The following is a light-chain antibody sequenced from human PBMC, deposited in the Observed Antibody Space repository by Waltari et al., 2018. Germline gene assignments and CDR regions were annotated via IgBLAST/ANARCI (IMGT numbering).Light chain of an antibody. Sequence: DIVMTQSPDSLAVSLGEMVTINCRSSQTILDTYDKNYLAWHQQKPGQSPRLLIYWASTREFGVPDRFSGSGSGTDFTLTISGLQAEDVAVYYCQQYFNTPITFGGGTKVEIK. J-gene: IGKJ4*01. CDR1: QTILDTYDKNY. CDR2: WAS. V-gene: IGKV4-1*01. CDR3: QQYFNTPIT.